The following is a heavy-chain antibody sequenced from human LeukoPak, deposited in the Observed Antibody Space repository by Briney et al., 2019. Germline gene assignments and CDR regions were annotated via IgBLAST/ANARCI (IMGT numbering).Heavy chain of an antibody. V-gene: IGHV3-33*08. CDR2: IWYDGSNK. CDR3: ARDLYSSSWYSYHYYYYGMDV. Sequence: PGGSLRLSCAASGFTFRTYWMHWVRQVPGKGLEWVAVIWYDGSNKYYADSVKGRFTISRDNSKNTLYLQMNSLRAEDTAVYYCARDLYSSSWYSYHYYYYGMDVWGKGTTVTVSS. CDR1: GFTFRTYW. D-gene: IGHD6-13*01. J-gene: IGHJ6*04.